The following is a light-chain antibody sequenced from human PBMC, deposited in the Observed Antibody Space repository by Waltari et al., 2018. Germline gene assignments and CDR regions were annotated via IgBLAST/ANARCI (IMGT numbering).Light chain of an antibody. CDR1: QSVSSY. CDR2: YAS. Sequence: EIVLTQSPATLSLSPGERATLSCRASQSVSSYLAWYQQKPDQAPRPLIYYASNRATGIPARFSGSGSGTDFTLTISSLEPEDFAVYYCQQRSNWPRTFGQGTKVEIK. V-gene: IGKV3-11*01. J-gene: IGKJ1*01. CDR3: QQRSNWPRT.